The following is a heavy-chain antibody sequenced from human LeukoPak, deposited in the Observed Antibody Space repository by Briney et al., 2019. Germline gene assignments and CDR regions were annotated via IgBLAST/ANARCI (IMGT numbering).Heavy chain of an antibody. CDR2: VYYSGTT. CDR1: GGSISLSYYY. CDR3: ARGTLYSGWSYYFDY. Sequence: SETLSLTCSVSGGSISLSYYYWGWIRQPPGKALEWIGSVYYSGTTSYNPSLKSRVTISVDMSKNHFSLRLSSVTAADTTMYYCARGTLYSGWSYYFDYWGQGSQVTVSS. J-gene: IGHJ4*02. D-gene: IGHD6-19*01. V-gene: IGHV4-39*07.